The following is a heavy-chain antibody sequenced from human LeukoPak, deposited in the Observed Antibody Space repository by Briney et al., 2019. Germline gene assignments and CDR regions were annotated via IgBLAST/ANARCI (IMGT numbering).Heavy chain of an antibody. CDR2: IYYSGST. V-gene: IGHV4-59*08. CDR3: ARHARNYGPLGAFDI. CDR1: GGSISSYY. Sequence: SETLSLTCTVSGGSISSYYWSWIRQPPGKGLEWIGYIYYSGSTNYNPSLKSRVTISVDTSKNQFSLKLSPVTAADTAVYYCARHARNYGPLGAFDIWGQGTMVTVSS. D-gene: IGHD1-7*01. J-gene: IGHJ3*02.